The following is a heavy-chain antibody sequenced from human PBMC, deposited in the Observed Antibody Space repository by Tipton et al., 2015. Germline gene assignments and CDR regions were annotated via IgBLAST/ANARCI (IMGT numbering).Heavy chain of an antibody. D-gene: IGHD1-20*01. CDR1: GFTLSSYN. Sequence: QLVQSGGGLIQPGGSLRLSCAASGFTLSSYNMNWVRQAPGKGLEWVSSISSSSSYIYYADSVKGRFTISRDNAKNSLYLQMNSLRDEDTGVYYCARVELTGTAQPVDYWGQGTLVTASS. V-gene: IGHV3-21*01. J-gene: IGHJ4*02. CDR2: ISSSSSYI. CDR3: ARVELTGTAQPVDY.